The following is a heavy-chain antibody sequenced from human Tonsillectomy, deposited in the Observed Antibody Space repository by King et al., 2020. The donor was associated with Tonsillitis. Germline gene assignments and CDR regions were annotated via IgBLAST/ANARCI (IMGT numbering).Heavy chain of an antibody. Sequence: QLVQSGGGLVQPGGSLRLSCSASGFTFSSYAMHWVRQTPGKGLEYVSTISSNGGSAYYADSVKGGFTILRDNSMSTLYLQMCSLRAEDTAVYYCVKPDVGYCSGGSCYPDFFDSWGQGTLVTVSS. D-gene: IGHD2-15*01. CDR3: VKPDVGYCSGGSCYPDFFDS. CDR2: ISSNGGSA. V-gene: IGHV3-64D*08. J-gene: IGHJ4*02. CDR1: GFTFSSYA.